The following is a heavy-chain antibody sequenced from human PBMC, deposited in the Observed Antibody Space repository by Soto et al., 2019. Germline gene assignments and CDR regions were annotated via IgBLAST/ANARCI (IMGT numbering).Heavy chain of an antibody. D-gene: IGHD5-12*01. Sequence: SETLSLSCTVSDGSISRYFWSWIRQPPGKGLEWIGYIYYSGSTNYNPSIKSRVTISVDTSKNQFSLKLSSVTAADTAVYYCAKRSDGYNDYFDYWAQGTLVTVSS. CDR2: IYYSGST. J-gene: IGHJ4*02. CDR3: AKRSDGYNDYFDY. V-gene: IGHV4-59*01. CDR1: DGSISRYF.